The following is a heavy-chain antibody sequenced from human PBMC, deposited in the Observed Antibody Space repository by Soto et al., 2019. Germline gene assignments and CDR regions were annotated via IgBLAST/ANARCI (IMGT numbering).Heavy chain of an antibody. J-gene: IGHJ3*02. CDR3: AGHADRGDYSRAFDI. V-gene: IGHV4-39*01. CDR1: GGSISSSPYY. Sequence: PSETLSLTCTVSGGSISSSPYYWGWIRQPPGKGLEWIGSISYSGTTYYNPSLQSRVTISVDTSKTHFSLKLSSVTAADTAVYHCAGHADRGDYSRAFDIWGQGTMVTVSS. D-gene: IGHD2-15*01. CDR2: ISYSGTT.